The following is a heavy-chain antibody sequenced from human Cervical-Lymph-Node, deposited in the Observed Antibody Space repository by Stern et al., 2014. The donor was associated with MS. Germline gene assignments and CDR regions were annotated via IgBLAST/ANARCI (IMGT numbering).Heavy chain of an antibody. V-gene: IGHV1-2*06. CDR3: ATRRGCSGGSCSSRSLDY. D-gene: IGHD2-15*01. CDR2: INPKSGVT. J-gene: IGHJ4*02. Sequence: QVQLVESGADVKKPGASGKVSCKASGYTFTAYNMHWLRQAPGQALEWMGRINPKSGVTNYAQKFQDRVTMTRDTSISTVYMELSRLRSNDTAMYYCATRRGCSGGSCSSRSLDYWGQGTLVTVSS. CDR1: GYTFTAYN.